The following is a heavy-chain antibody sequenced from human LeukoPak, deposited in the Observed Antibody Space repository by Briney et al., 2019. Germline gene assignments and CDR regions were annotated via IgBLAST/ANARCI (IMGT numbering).Heavy chain of an antibody. Sequence: GGSLRLSCAASGFTFSNYAMSWVRQAPGKGLEWVSVISGAGGSTYYADSVKGRFTISRDNSKSTLYLQMNSLRAEDTAVYYCAKGPRSVVGATGGGCYWGQGTLVTVSS. CDR2: ISGAGGST. J-gene: IGHJ4*02. CDR1: GFTFSNYA. V-gene: IGHV3-23*01. D-gene: IGHD1-26*01. CDR3: AKGPRSVVGATGGGCY.